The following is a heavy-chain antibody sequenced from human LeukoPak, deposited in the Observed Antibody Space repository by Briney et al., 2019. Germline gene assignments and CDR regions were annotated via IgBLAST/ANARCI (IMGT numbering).Heavy chain of an antibody. CDR2: MNPNSGNT. J-gene: IGHJ5*02. Sequence: ASVKVSCKASGYTFTSYDINWVRQATGQGLEWMGWMNPNSGNTGYAQKFQGRVTMTRNTSISTAYMELSSLRSEDTAVYYCARAERWLSNWFDPWRQGTLVTVSS. CDR3: ARAERWLSNWFDP. V-gene: IGHV1-8*01. CDR1: GYTFTSYD. D-gene: IGHD5-24*01.